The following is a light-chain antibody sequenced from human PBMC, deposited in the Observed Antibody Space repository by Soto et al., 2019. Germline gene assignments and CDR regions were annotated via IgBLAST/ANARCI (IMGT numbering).Light chain of an antibody. J-gene: IGKJ1*01. V-gene: IGKV1-27*01. CDR2: AAS. CDR3: QKYDRAPWT. CDR1: QGISND. Sequence: DIQMTQSPSSLSTSVGDRVTIPCRASQGISNDLAWYQQKPGKVPKRLIYAASTLQSGVPSRFSGSGSGTDFTLTISSRQPADVATYYCQKYDRAPWTFGQGTKVDIK.